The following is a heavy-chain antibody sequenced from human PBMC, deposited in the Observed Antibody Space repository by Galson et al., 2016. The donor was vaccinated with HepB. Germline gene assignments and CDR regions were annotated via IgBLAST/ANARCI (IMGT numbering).Heavy chain of an antibody. Sequence: ETLSLTCSVSGGSVRSGSYYWSWIRQPPGKGLESIGYIYNSGSTEYSPSLKSRVTISADPSKNQFSLSLTSVTSADTALYYCARDARDHYDYEGYYYVLCDHWGQGTLVTVSS. D-gene: IGHD3-22*01. J-gene: IGHJ4*02. CDR1: GGSVRSGSYY. CDR3: ARDARDHYDYEGYYYVLCDH. V-gene: IGHV4-61*01. CDR2: IYNSGST.